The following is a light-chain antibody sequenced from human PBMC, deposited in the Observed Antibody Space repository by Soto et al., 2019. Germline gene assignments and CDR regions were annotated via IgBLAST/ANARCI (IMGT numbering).Light chain of an antibody. V-gene: IGKV1-5*01. CDR2: DAS. J-gene: IGKJ1*01. CDR3: QQYNSYSWT. Sequence: DIQMTQSPSTLSASVGDRVTITCRASQSISSWLAWYQQKPRKAPKLLIYDASSLESGVPSRFSGSGSGTEFTLTISSLQPDDFATYYCQQYNSYSWTFGQGTTVDIK. CDR1: QSISSW.